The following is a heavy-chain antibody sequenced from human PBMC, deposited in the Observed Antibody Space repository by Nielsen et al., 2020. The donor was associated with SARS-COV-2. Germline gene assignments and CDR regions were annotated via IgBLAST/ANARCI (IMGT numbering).Heavy chain of an antibody. CDR1: GITYINYG. D-gene: IGHD7-27*01. J-gene: IGHJ4*02. Sequence: GESLKISCEASGITYINYGMSWVRQAPGKGLEWVSSIGTSGGNSYYSDSVKGRFTISRDNSKNTLFLQMNSLRAEDTAVYYCARGNGWGSYFDYWGQGTLVTVSS. V-gene: IGHV3-23*01. CDR2: IGTSGGNS. CDR3: ARGNGWGSYFDY.